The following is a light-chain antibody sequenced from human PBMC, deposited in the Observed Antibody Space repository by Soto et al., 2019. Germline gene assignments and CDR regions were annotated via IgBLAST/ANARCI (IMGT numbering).Light chain of an antibody. CDR2: NVN. V-gene: IGLV2-14*03. CDR3: SSYTNTNTVV. J-gene: IGLJ2*01. Sequence: QSALTQVASVSGSPGQSITISCTGTSSDVGGYDYVSWYQQHPGKAPKLMIYNVNYRPSGVSDRFSGSKSGDTASLTISGLQAEDEANYYCSSYTNTNTVVFSGGTKVTVL. CDR1: SSDVGGYDY.